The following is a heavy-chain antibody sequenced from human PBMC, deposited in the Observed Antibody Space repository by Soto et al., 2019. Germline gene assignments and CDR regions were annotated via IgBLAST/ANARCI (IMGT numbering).Heavy chain of an antibody. V-gene: IGHV3-48*02. Sequence: PGGSLRLSCAASGFTFSSYSMNWVRQAPGKGLEWVSYISSSSSTIYYADSVKGRFTISRDNAKNSLYLQMNSLRDEDTAVYYCARESPKYYYDSSGLDYWGQRTLVTVSS. J-gene: IGHJ4*02. CDR2: ISSSSSTI. CDR3: ARESPKYYYDSSGLDY. D-gene: IGHD3-22*01. CDR1: GFTFSSYS.